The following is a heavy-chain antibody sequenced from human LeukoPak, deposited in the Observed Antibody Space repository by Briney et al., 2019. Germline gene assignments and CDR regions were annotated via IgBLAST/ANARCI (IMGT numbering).Heavy chain of an antibody. D-gene: IGHD6-19*01. CDR1: GFTFSSYG. CDR3: ARVLAVAGTVADY. J-gene: IGHJ4*02. CDR2: ISGSGGST. Sequence: GGTLRLSCAASGFTFSSYGMSWVRQAPGKGLEWVSAISGSGGSTYYADSVKGRFTISRDNAKNSLSLQMNSLRAEDTAVYYCARVLAVAGTVADYWGQGTLVTVSS. V-gene: IGHV3-23*01.